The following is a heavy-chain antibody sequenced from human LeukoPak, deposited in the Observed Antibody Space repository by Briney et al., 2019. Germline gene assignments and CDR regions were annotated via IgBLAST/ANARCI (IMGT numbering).Heavy chain of an antibody. D-gene: IGHD6-13*01. CDR1: GYTFTSYG. CDR2: ISAYNGNT. CDR3: AREGGIAAAGEPLNRFDP. V-gene: IGHV1-18*01. J-gene: IGHJ5*02. Sequence: GASVKVSCKASGYTFTSYGISWVRQAPGQGLEWMGWISAYNGNTNYAQKLQGRVTMTTDTSTSTAYMELRSLRSDDTAVYYCAREGGIAAAGEPLNRFDPWGQGTLVTVSS.